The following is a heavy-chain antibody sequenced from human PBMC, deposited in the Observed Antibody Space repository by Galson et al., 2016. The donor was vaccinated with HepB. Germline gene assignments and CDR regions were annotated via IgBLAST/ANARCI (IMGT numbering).Heavy chain of an antibody. V-gene: IGHV6-1*01. J-gene: IGHJ6*03. CDR1: GDSVSSNSAA. Sequence: ISGDSVSSNSAAWNWIRQSPSRGLEWLGRTYYRSKWYNDYAVSVKSRITINPDTSKNQFSLQLNSVTPEDTAVYYCARDETRYNSSLNYYYYYYMDVWGKGTTVTVSS. CDR3: ARDETRYNSSLNYYYYYYMDV. CDR2: TYYRSKWYN. D-gene: IGHD6-13*01.